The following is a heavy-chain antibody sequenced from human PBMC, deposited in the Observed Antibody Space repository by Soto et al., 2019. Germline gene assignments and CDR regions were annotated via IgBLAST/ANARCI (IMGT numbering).Heavy chain of an antibody. CDR1: GYTFTNYA. CDR3: VRGVSLYWYFDL. CDR2: INAGNGNT. J-gene: IGHJ2*01. V-gene: IGHV1-3*01. Sequence: QVQLVQSGAEVKKPGASVKVSCKASGYTFTNYAMHWVRQAPGQRLEWMGWINAGNGNTKYSQKFQGRVTITRDTAARRGERELSSLRSEDTAVYYCVRGVSLYWYFDLWGRGTLVTVSS.